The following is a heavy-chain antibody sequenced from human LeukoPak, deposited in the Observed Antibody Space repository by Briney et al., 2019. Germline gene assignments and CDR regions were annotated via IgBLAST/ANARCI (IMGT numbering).Heavy chain of an antibody. J-gene: IGHJ4*02. D-gene: IGHD6-19*01. Sequence: SETLSLTCAVYGGSLSGYYWSWIRQPPGKGLEWIGEINYSGSTNYNPSLKSRVTISVDTSKNQFSLKLSSVTAADTAVYYCARDGAVAGSAYFDYWGQGTLVTVSS. CDR1: GGSLSGYY. V-gene: IGHV4-34*01. CDR3: ARDGAVAGSAYFDY. CDR2: INYSGST.